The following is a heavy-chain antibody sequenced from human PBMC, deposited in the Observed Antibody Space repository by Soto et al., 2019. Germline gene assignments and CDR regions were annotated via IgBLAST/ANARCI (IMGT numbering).Heavy chain of an antibody. CDR3: AAIRITIFGVVKWKDYYYYGMDV. Sequence: SVKVSCKASGGTFSSYAISWVRQAPGQGLEWMGGIIPIFGTANCAQKFQGRVTIAADKSTSTAYMELSSLRSEDTAVYYCAAIRITIFGVVKWKDYYYYGMDVWGQGTTVTVS. CDR2: IIPIFGTA. V-gene: IGHV1-69*06. J-gene: IGHJ6*02. CDR1: GGTFSSYA. D-gene: IGHD3-3*01.